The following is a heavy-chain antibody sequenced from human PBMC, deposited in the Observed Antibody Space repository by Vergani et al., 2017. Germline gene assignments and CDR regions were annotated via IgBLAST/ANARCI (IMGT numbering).Heavy chain of an antibody. CDR1: GDSMNNYY. Sequence: QVHLQEAGPGLVKPAETLSLTCTVSGDSMNNYYWNWIRQTPGKGLDWIGYIYLCGTTTYNPSLESRVSLSADTYKNQFSLQLTSVTAEDTAVYFCARGPSVVQGHYIYYYSYFMDVWGKGTTVTVSS. CDR3: ARGPSVVQGHYIYYYSYFMDV. D-gene: IGHD2-15*01. V-gene: IGHV4-59*01. J-gene: IGHJ6*03. CDR2: IYLCGTT.